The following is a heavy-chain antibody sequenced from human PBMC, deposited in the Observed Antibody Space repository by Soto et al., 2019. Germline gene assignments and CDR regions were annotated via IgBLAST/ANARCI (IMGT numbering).Heavy chain of an antibody. CDR2: ISWNSGSI. CDR3: AKDGREGDYGDYGHMDV. V-gene: IGHV3-9*01. J-gene: IGHJ6*03. D-gene: IGHD4-17*01. CDR1: GFTFDDYA. Sequence: GGSLRLSCAASGFTFDDYAMHWVRQAPGKGLEWVSGISWNSGSIGYADSVKGRFTISRDNAKNSLYLQMNSLRAEDTALYYCAKDGREGDYGDYGHMDVWGKGTTVTVSS.